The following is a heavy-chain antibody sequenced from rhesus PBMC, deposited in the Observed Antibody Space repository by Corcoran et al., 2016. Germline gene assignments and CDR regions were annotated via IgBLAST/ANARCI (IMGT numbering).Heavy chain of an antibody. CDR1: GYSISSGFG. CDR3: ARDKYSWNNVHFDY. V-gene: IGHV4-127*01. J-gene: IGHJ4*01. CDR2: IGGSSGST. Sequence: QVQLQESGPGLVKPSETLSLTCAVSGYSISSGFGWSWIRQPPGQGLEWIGFIGGSSGSTNSNPSLKSRVTISKDTSKNQFSLRLSSVTAADTAVYYCARDKYSWNNVHFDYWGQGVLVTVSS. D-gene: IGHD1-20*01.